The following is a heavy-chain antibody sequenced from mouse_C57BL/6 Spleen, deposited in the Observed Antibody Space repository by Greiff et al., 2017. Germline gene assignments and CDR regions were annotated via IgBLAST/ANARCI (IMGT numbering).Heavy chain of an antibody. V-gene: IGHV1-82*01. CDR1: GYAFSSSW. D-gene: IGHD1-1*01. CDR2: IYPGDGDT. Sequence: QVQLKQSGPELVKPGASVKISCKASGYAFSSSWMNWVKQRPGKGLAWIGRIYPGDGDTNYTGKFKGKATLTADTSSSPAYMTLSSLTSVDSAVYFWARSFCGSSYRYFDVWGTGTTVTVSS. CDR3: ARSFCGSSYRYFDV. J-gene: IGHJ1*03.